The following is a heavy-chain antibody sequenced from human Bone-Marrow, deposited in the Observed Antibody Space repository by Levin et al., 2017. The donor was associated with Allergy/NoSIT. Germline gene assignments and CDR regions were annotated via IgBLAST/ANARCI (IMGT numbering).Heavy chain of an antibody. Sequence: SQTLSLTCAVSDGPISGGGYSWSWIRQPPGKGLDWIGYMYHSGTTHYNPSLKSRATISVDKTTNQFSLNVTSATAADMAIDYCASVSGATVFDYWGQRILVTVSS. J-gene: IGHJ4*02. CDR3: ASVSGATVFDY. CDR2: MYHSGTT. D-gene: IGHD3-10*01. CDR1: DGPISGGGYS. V-gene: IGHV4-30-2*01.